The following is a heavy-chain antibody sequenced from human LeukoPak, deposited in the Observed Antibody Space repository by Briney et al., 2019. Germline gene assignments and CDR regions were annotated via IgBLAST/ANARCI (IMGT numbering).Heavy chain of an antibody. J-gene: IGHJ6*02. D-gene: IGHD2-2*01. CDR1: GGSISSYY. V-gene: IGHV4-59*08. CDR2: IYYRGST. CDR3: ARQDVVVITAATYYYGMDV. Sequence: SETLSLTCTVSGGSISSYYWNWIRRPPGKGLEWIGYIYYRGSTNYNPSLKSRVTISVDTSKNQFSLKLSSVTAADTAVYYCARQDVVVITAATYYYGMDVWGQGTTVTVSS.